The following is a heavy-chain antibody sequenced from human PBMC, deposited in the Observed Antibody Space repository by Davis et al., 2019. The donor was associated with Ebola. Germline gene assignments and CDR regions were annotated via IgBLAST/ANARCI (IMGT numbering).Heavy chain of an antibody. D-gene: IGHD5-18*01. V-gene: IGHV5-51*01. CDR3: ARRGTPMINYYYYYGMDV. CDR1: GYSFTSYW. J-gene: IGHJ6*02. Sequence: GESLKISCKGSGYSFTSYWIGWVRQMPGKGLEWMGIIYPYDSYTNYSPSFQGHVTISADKSISTAYLQWSSLKASDTAMYYCARRGTPMINYYYYYGMDVWGQGTTVTVSS. CDR2: IYPYDSYT.